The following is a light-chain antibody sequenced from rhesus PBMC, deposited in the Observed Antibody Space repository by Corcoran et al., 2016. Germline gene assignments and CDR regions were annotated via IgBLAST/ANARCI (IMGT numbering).Light chain of an antibody. Sequence: DIVMTQAPLSLPVSPGEPASISCRSSQSLLLSGGAIYLYWYLQKPGQSPPLLIHGVSNRASGVPARFSGSGSGTDFTLKISRVEAEDVVLYYCMQGIQLPYSFGQGTKVEIK. CDR2: GVS. CDR3: MQGIQLPYS. J-gene: IGKJ2*01. V-gene: IGKV2-61*03. CDR1: QSLLLSGGAIY.